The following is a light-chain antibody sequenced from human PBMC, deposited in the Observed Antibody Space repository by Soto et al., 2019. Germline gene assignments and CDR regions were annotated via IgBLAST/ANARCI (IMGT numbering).Light chain of an antibody. CDR1: SRDVGGYNY. CDR2: EVS. V-gene: IGLV2-8*01. J-gene: IGLJ1*01. CDR3: SSYAGSNTSYV. Sequence: QSALTQPPSASGSPGQSVTISCTGTSRDVGGYNYVSWYQQHPGKAPKLMIYEVSKRPSGVPDRFSGSKSGNTASLTVSGLQAEDEADYYCSSYAGSNTSYVFGTGTKLTVL.